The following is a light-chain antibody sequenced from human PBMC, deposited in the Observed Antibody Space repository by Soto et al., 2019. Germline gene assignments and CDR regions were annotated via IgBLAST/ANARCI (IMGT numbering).Light chain of an antibody. V-gene: IGKV4-1*01. J-gene: IGKJ2*01. CDR1: QSVLSSSNNKNY. CDR3: QQYYSTPHT. Sequence: DIVMTQSPDSPAVSLGERATINCKSSQSVLSSSNNKNYLAWYQQKPGQPPKLLIYWASTRESGVPDRFSGSGSGTDFTLTISSLQAEDVAVYYCQQYYSTPHTFGQGTKLEIK. CDR2: WAS.